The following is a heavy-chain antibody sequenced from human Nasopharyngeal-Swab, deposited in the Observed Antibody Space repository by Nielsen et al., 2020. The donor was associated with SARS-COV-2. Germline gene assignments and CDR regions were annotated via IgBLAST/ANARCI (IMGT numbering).Heavy chain of an antibody. V-gene: IGHV1-69*10. CDR1: GGTFSSYG. CDR3: ARGVAGSIVVPAATYNWFDP. J-gene: IGHJ5*02. Sequence: SVKVSCKASGGTFSSYGISWVRQAPGQGLEWMGGIIPILGKANYAQKFQGRVTITADKSTSTAYMELSSLRSEDTAVYYCARGVAGSIVVPAATYNWFDPWGQGTLVTVSS. CDR2: IIPILGKA. D-gene: IGHD2-2*01.